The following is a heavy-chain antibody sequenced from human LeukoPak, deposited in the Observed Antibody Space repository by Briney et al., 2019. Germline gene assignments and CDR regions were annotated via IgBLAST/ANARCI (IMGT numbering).Heavy chain of an antibody. D-gene: IGHD2-2*03. V-gene: IGHV2-70*04. CDR1: GFSLSTSGVR. J-gene: IGHJ4*02. CDR3: ARTGSGYCSSAMCYEFDYFDY. CDR2: TDWDDDK. Sequence: SGPTLVNPTQTLTLTCTFSGFSLSTSGVRVSWIRQPPGKALEWLARTDWDDDKFYSTSLKTRLTISKDTSKNQVVLTMTNMDPVDTATYYCARTGSGYCSSAMCYEFDYFDYWGQGTLVTVSS.